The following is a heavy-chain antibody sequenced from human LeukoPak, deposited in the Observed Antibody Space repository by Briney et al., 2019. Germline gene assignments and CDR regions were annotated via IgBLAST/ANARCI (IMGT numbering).Heavy chain of an antibody. CDR2: ISAYNGNT. Sequence: ASVKVSCKASGYTFTSYGISWVRQAPGQGLEWMGWISAYNGNTNYAQKLQGRVTMTTDTSTSTAYMELRSLRSDDTAVCYCARLKGVVPAANPRSFDYWGQGTLVTVSS. D-gene: IGHD2-2*01. J-gene: IGHJ4*02. CDR1: GYTFTSYG. CDR3: ARLKGVVPAANPRSFDY. V-gene: IGHV1-18*01.